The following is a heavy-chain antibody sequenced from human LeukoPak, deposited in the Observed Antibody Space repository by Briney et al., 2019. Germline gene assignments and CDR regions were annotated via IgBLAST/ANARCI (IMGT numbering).Heavy chain of an antibody. D-gene: IGHD1-1*01. V-gene: IGHV1-69*04. CDR1: GGSFWAYG. J-gene: IGHJ4*02. CDR2: IIPVFDIK. CDR3: ARDDNTKYMDY. Sequence: EASVKVSCKSSGGSFWAYGISWVRQAPGQGLEWMGRIIPVFDIKFYSEKLQGRVTIAADTSTSTVYMELTGLRSEDTAVYYCARDDNTKYMDYWGKGTLVSVSS.